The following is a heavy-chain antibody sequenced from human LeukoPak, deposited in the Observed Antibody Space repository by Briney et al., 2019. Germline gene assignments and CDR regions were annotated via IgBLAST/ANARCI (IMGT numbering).Heavy chain of an antibody. Sequence: PGGSLRLSCAAFGFTFSSYAMSWVRQAPGKGLEWVSAISGSGGSTYYADSVKGRFTISRDNSKNTLYLQLNSLRAEDTAVYYCAKGSTSITMIVVVITGFDYWGQGTLVTVSS. CDR3: AKGSTSITMIVVVITGFDY. V-gene: IGHV3-23*01. J-gene: IGHJ4*02. CDR2: ISGSGGST. CDR1: GFTFSSYA. D-gene: IGHD3-22*01.